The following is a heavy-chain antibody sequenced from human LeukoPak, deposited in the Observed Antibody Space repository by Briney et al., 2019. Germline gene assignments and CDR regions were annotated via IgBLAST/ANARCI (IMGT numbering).Heavy chain of an antibody. CDR1: GSSISSGYY. D-gene: IGHD1-26*01. CDR2: IHHGGIT. Sequence: NPFETLSLTCAVSGSSISSGYYWGWIRQPPGKGLEWIGSIHHGGITYYNPSLKSRVTVSVDTSKNQFSLKLSSVTAADTAVYHCARWTSGIWGQGTLVTVSS. J-gene: IGHJ4*02. CDR3: ARWTSGI. V-gene: IGHV4-38-2*01.